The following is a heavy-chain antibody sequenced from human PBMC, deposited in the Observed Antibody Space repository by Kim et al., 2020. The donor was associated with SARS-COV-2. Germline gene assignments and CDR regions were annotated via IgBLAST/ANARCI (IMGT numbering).Heavy chain of an antibody. D-gene: IGHD6-6*01. CDR1: GGSISSSSYY. V-gene: IGHV4-39*01. Sequence: SETLSLTCTVSGGSISSSSYYWGWIRQPPGKGLEWIGSIYYSGSTYYNPSLKSRVTISVDTSKNQFSLKLSSVTAADTAVYYCARHTWQLGTGWSWFDPWGQGTLVTVSS. CDR2: IYYSGST. CDR3: ARHTWQLGTGWSWFDP. J-gene: IGHJ5*02.